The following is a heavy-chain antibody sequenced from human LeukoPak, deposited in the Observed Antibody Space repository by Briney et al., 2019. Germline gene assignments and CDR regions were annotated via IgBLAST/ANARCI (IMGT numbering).Heavy chain of an antibody. CDR3: ARVTVGALDY. CDR1: GGSFSAHY. J-gene: IGHJ4*02. CDR2: INHSGST. V-gene: IGHV4-34*01. Sequence: SETLSLTCAVYGGSFSAHYWNWIRQPPGKGLEWIGEINHSGSTNYNPSLKSRVTISVDMSKNQFSLKLSSVTAADTAVYYCARVTVGALDYWGQGTLVTVSS. D-gene: IGHD1-26*01.